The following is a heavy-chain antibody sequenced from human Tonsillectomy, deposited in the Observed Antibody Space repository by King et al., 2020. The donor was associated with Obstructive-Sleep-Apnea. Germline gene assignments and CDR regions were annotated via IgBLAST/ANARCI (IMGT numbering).Heavy chain of an antibody. V-gene: IGHV4-30-4*01. CDR2: IYYSGRS. J-gene: IGHJ5*02. CDR1: GASIRSDGYY. D-gene: IGHD3-10*01. CDR3: TRDLEFDNWFDP. Sequence: QLQESGPGLVKPSQTLSLTCTVSGASIRSDGYYWNWIRQPPGKGLEWIGSIYYSGRSHSNPSLKSRVLMSIDTSKNQFSLKLKSVTVDDTAVYYCTRDLEFDNWFDPWGQGTRVIVSS.